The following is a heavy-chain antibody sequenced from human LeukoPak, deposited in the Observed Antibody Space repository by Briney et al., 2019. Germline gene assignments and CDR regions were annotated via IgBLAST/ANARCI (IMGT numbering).Heavy chain of an antibody. Sequence: GGSLRLSCAASGFTFSGYAMSWVRQAPGKGLEWVSAISGSGGSTYYADSVKGRFTISRDNSKNTLYLQMNSLRAEDTAVYYCAKWIGASGSYIDYWGQGTLVTVSS. V-gene: IGHV3-23*01. J-gene: IGHJ4*02. D-gene: IGHD1-26*01. CDR1: GFTFSGYA. CDR2: ISGSGGST. CDR3: AKWIGASGSYIDY.